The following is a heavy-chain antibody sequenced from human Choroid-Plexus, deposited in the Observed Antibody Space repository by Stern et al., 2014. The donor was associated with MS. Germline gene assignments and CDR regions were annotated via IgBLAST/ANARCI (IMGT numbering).Heavy chain of an antibody. V-gene: IGHV3-30*18. Sequence: VQLVESGGGVVQPGRPLGLSCAASGFSFSSFGMHWVRQAPGKGLEWVALISYDGSKDYADSVKGRFAISRDNSKNTLYLQMNSLRAEDTAVYYCAKDRQYLTFFFDFWGQGSLVTGSS. D-gene: IGHD2/OR15-2a*01. CDR3: AKDRQYLTFFFDF. CDR2: ISYDGSK. J-gene: IGHJ4*02. CDR1: GFSFSSFG.